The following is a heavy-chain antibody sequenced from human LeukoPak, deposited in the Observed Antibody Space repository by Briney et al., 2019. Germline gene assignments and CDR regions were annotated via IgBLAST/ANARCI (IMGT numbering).Heavy chain of an antibody. V-gene: IGHV1-2*02. J-gene: IGHJ4*02. Sequence: ASVKVSCKASGYTFTGYYMHWVRQAPGQGLEWMGWINPNSGGTNYAQKFQGRVTMTRDTSISTAYMELSRLRSDDTAVYYCAREYDLDITGDYWGQGTLVTVSS. CDR2: INPNSGGT. CDR3: AREYDLDITGDY. CDR1: GYTFTGYY. D-gene: IGHD1-20*01.